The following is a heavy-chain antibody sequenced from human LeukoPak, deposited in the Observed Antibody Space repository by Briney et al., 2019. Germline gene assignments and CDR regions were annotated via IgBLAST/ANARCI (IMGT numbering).Heavy chain of an antibody. Sequence: GGSLRLSCAASGFKFETYNFNWVRQAPGKGLEWVATIRSYIHYGDSVKGRFTISRDDAKKSLYLQMNSLRAEDTAVYYCAKVGITMVRGSYYIDYYYYYMDVWGKGTTVTISS. CDR3: AKVGITMVRGSYYIDYYYYYMDV. CDR1: GFKFETYN. V-gene: IGHV3-21*04. J-gene: IGHJ6*03. D-gene: IGHD3-10*01. CDR2: IRSYI.